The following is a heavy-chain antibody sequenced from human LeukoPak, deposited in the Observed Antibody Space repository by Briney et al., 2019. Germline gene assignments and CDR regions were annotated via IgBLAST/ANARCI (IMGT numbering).Heavy chain of an antibody. D-gene: IGHD3-22*01. CDR2: ITPIFGTA. CDR3: ARGEIVVTANWFDP. V-gene: IGHV1-69*05. Sequence: SSVKVSCKASGGTFSSYAISWVRQAPGQGLEWMGRITPIFGTANYAQKFQGRVTITTDESTSTAYMELSSLRSEDTAVYYCARGEIVVTANWFDPGGQGTLVTVSS. CDR1: GGTFSSYA. J-gene: IGHJ5*02.